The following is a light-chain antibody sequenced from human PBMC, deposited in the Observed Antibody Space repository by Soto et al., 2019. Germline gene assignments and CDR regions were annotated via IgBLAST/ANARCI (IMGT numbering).Light chain of an antibody. J-gene: IGLJ1*01. V-gene: IGLV2-23*02. CDR1: SSDVGSYNL. CDR2: EVS. Sequence: QSALTQPASVSGSPGQSITISCTGTSSDVGSYNLVSWYQQHPGKAPKFMIYEVSKRPSGVPNRFSGSKSGNTASLTISGLHAEDEADYYGCSYAGSSTYVFGTGTKLTVL. CDR3: CSYAGSSTYV.